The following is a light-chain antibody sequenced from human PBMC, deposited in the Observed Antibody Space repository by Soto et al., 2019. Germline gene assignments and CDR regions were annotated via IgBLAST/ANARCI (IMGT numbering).Light chain of an antibody. V-gene: IGKV1-5*01. CDR3: QQYNSYPWT. J-gene: IGKJ1*01. CDR2: DAS. Sequence: DIQMTQTPSTLSASVGDRVTITCRPSQSISSWLAWYQQKPGKAPKLLIYDASSLESGVPSRFSGSGSGTELTLTISSLQPDDFATYYCQQYNSYPWTFGQGTKV. CDR1: QSISSW.